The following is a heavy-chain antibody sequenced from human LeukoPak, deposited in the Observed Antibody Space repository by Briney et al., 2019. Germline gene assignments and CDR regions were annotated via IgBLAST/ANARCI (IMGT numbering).Heavy chain of an antibody. J-gene: IGHJ5*02. V-gene: IGHV3-7*01. D-gene: IGHD2-2*01. Sequence: PGGSLRLSCAASGFTFSSYWMSWVSQAPGKGLEWVANIKQDGSEKYYVDSVKGRFTISRDNAKNSLYLQMNSLRAEDTAVYYCARDDCSSISCYHNWFDPWGQGTLVTVSS. CDR3: ARDDCSSISCYHNWFDP. CDR1: GFTFSSYW. CDR2: IKQDGSEK.